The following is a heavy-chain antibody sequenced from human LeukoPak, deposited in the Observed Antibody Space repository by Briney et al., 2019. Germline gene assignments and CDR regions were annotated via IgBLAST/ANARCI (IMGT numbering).Heavy chain of an antibody. V-gene: IGHV3-21*01. CDR3: ASTDTPIYFEDP. CDR1: GFTFSSYS. CDR2: ITSSSSYI. Sequence: GGSLRLSCAASGFTFSSYSMNWVRQAPGKGLQWVSSITSSSSYIYYADSVKGRFTISRDNAKNSLYLQMNSLRAEDTAVYYCASTDTPIYFEDPWGQGTLVTVSS. J-gene: IGHJ5*02. D-gene: IGHD2-21*01.